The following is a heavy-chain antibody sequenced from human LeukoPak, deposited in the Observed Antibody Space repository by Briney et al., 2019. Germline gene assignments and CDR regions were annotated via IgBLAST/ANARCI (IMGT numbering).Heavy chain of an antibody. V-gene: IGHV4-61*02. CDR3: ARESLGFDYYDSRNWFDP. D-gene: IGHD3-22*01. Sequence: SETLSLTCTVSGGSISSGSYYWSWIRQPAGKGLEWIGRIYTSGSTNYNPSLKSRVTMSVDTSKNQFSLKLSSVTAADTAVYYCARESLGFDYYDSRNWFDPWGQGTLVTVSS. CDR1: GGSISSGSYY. CDR2: IYTSGST. J-gene: IGHJ5*02.